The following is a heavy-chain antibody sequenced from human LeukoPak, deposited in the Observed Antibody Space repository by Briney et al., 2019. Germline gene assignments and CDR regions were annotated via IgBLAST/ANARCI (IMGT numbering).Heavy chain of an antibody. CDR1: GFTFSSYG. D-gene: IGHD5-18*01. Sequence: GGSLRLSCAASGFTFSSYGMHWVRQAPGKGLEWVAVIWYDGSNKYYADSVKGRFTISRDNSKNTLYLQMNSLRAEDTAVYYCASGIQLWLVNYYGMDVWGQGTTVTVSS. CDR2: IWYDGSNK. V-gene: IGHV3-33*01. CDR3: ASGIQLWLVNYYGMDV. J-gene: IGHJ6*02.